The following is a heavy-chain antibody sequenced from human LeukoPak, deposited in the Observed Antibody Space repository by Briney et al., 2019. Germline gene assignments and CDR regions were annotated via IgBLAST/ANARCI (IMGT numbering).Heavy chain of an antibody. CDR2: IYTSGST. Sequence: SETLSLTCTVSGGSISSYYWSWIRQPAGKGLEWIGRIYTSGSTNYNPSLKSRVAMSVDTSKNQFSLKLSSATAADTAVYYCARDWRRNYYDSSGYYAFDIWGQGTMVTVSS. D-gene: IGHD3-22*01. CDR1: GGSISSYY. CDR3: ARDWRRNYYDSSGYYAFDI. V-gene: IGHV4-4*07. J-gene: IGHJ3*02.